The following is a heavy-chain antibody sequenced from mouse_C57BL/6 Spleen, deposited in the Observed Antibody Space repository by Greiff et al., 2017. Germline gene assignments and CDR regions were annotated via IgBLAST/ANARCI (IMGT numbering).Heavy chain of an antibody. D-gene: IGHD1-3*01. CDR3: ARKETGRFAY. Sequence: EVKLVESGGGLVKPGGSLKLSCAASGFTFSSYTMSWVRQTPEKRLEWVATISGGGGNTYYTDSGKGRFTISRDNAKNTLYLQLSSLRSEDTALYYCARKETGRFAYWCHGTLVTVSA. CDR2: ISGGGGNT. CDR1: GFTFSSYT. V-gene: IGHV5-9*01. J-gene: IGHJ3*01.